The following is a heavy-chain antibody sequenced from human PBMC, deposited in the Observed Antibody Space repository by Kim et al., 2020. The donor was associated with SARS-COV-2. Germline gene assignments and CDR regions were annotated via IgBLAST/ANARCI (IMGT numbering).Heavy chain of an antibody. D-gene: IGHD3-3*01. V-gene: IGHV4-59*08. CDR1: GGSISSYY. Sequence: SETLSLTCTVSGGSISSYYWSWIRQPPGKGLEWIGYIYYSGSTNYNPSLKSRVTISVDTSKNQFSLKLSSVTAADTAVYYCARHPPFWSGYYFRPKSLWSYYYYGMDVWGQGTTVTVSS. CDR2: IYYSGST. CDR3: ARHPPFWSGYYFRPKSLWSYYYYGMDV. J-gene: IGHJ6*02.